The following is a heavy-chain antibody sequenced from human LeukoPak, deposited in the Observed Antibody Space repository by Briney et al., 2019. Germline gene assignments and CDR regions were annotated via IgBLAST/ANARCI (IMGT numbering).Heavy chain of an antibody. CDR3: ARPKLEGYYYDSSGYYTDRGAFDI. J-gene: IGHJ3*02. V-gene: IGHV1-2*02. Sequence: ASVKVSCKASGYTFTGYYMHWVRQAPGQGLEWMGWINPNSGGTNYAQKFQGRVTMTRDTSISTAYMELSRLRSDDTAVYYCARPKLEGYYYDSSGYYTDRGAFDIWGQGTMVTVSS. D-gene: IGHD3-22*01. CDR2: INPNSGGT. CDR1: GYTFTGYY.